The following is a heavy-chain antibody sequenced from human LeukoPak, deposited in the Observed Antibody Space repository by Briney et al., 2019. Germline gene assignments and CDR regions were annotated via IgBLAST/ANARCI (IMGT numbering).Heavy chain of an antibody. V-gene: IGHV3-66*01. D-gene: IGHD3-10*01. CDR3: ASILRSSSGYYFVH. Sequence: GGSLRLSCAASGFTVSTNYMSWVRQAPGKGLECVSVIYSGDTTFYADSVRGKFTISRDNSKNTLYLQMNSLRAEDTAVYYCASILRSSSGYYFVHWGQGTLVTVSS. CDR2: IYSGDTT. J-gene: IGHJ4*02. CDR1: GFTVSTNY.